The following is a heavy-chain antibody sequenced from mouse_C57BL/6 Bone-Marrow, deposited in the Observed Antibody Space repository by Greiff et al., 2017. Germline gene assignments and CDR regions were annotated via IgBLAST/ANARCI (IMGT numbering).Heavy chain of an antibody. CDR3: AREDWDGDAMDY. Sequence: EVQLVDSGGGLVKPGGSLKLSCAASGFTFSSYAMSWVRQTPEKRLEWVATISDGGSYTYYPDNVKGRFTISRDNAKNNLYLQMSHLKSEDTAMYYCAREDWDGDAMDYWGQGTSVTVSS. CDR2: ISDGGSYT. D-gene: IGHD4-1*01. J-gene: IGHJ4*01. V-gene: IGHV5-4*01. CDR1: GFTFSSYA.